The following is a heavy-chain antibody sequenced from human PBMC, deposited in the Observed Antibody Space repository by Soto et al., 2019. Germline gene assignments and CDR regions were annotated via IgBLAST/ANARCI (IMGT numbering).Heavy chain of an antibody. Sequence: QVQLVQSGAEVKKPESSVKVSCKAPGGTFSTYAISWVRQAPGQGLEWMGGIIPMFGTANYAQRFQDRVPITADESTNTAYMELSSLRSEDTAVYFCASGIQLWLRRINNGYSGWGQGTLVTVSS. CDR3: ASGIQLWLRRINNGYSG. CDR2: IIPMFGTA. V-gene: IGHV1-69*12. J-gene: IGHJ4*02. CDR1: GGTFSTYA. D-gene: IGHD5-18*01.